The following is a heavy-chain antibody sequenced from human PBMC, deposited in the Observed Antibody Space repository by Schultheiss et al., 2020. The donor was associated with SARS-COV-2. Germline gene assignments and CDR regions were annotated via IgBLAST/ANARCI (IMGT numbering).Heavy chain of an antibody. CDR3: ARRIVVVTATLLDAFDI. CDR1: GGSISRSDYY. CDR2: IYYSGST. J-gene: IGHJ3*02. V-gene: IGHV4-39*01. Sequence: SQTLSLTCTVSGGSISRSDYYWAWIRQPPGKGLEWIGSIYYSGSTYYNPSLKSRVTISVDTSKNQFSLKLSSVTAADTAVYYCARRIVVVTATLLDAFDIWGQGTMVTVSS. D-gene: IGHD2-21*02.